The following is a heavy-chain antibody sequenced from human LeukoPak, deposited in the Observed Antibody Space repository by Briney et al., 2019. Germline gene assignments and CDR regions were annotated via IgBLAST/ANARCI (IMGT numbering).Heavy chain of an antibody. CDR3: ARGIPLDC. CDR2: ISSSATTI. CDR1: GFTFSSYA. J-gene: IGHJ4*02. V-gene: IGHV3-48*03. Sequence: PGGSLRLSCAASGFTFSSYALNWVRHAPGKGLEWVCYISSSATTIYYADSVKGRFTISRDNGKNSLYLQMNSLRAEDTAVYYCARGIPLDCWGQGTLVTVSS.